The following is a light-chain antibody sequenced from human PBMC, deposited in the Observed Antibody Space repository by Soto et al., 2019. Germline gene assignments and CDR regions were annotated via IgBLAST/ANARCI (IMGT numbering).Light chain of an antibody. CDR2: SNN. Sequence: QSVLTQPPSASGTPGQRVTISCSGSSSNIGSNTVNWYQQLPGTAPKLLIYSNNQRPSGVPDRFSGSKSGTSASLAISGLQSEYEADYYCATWNDXLNGYVFGTGTKVPVL. J-gene: IGLJ1*01. CDR3: ATWNDXLNGYV. CDR1: SSNIGSNT. V-gene: IGLV1-44*01.